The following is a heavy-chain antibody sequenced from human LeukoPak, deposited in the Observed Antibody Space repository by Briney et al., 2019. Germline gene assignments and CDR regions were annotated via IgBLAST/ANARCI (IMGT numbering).Heavy chain of an antibody. Sequence: GGSLRLSCAASGFTFSSYWMSWVRQAPGKGLEWVANIKQDGSEKYYVDSVKGRFTISRDNAKNSLYLQMNSLRDEDTAVYYCAREPGYGYGYNFDYWGQGTLVTVSS. CDR3: AREPGYGYGYNFDY. D-gene: IGHD5-18*01. CDR2: IKQDGSEK. V-gene: IGHV3-7*01. CDR1: GFTFSSYW. J-gene: IGHJ4*02.